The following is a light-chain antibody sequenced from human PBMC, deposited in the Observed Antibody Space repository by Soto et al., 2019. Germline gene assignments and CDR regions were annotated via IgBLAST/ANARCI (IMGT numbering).Light chain of an antibody. V-gene: IGLV2-14*01. CDR3: SSYTSTGTVV. CDR1: SSDVGGYDY. CDR2: AVT. Sequence: QSVLTQPASVSGSPGQSITISCTGTSSDVGGYDYVCWYQQYPGKAPKLMIYAVTNRPSGVSNRFSGSKSGNTASLSISGLQAEDDADYYCSSYTSTGTVVFGGGTKVTVL. J-gene: IGLJ2*01.